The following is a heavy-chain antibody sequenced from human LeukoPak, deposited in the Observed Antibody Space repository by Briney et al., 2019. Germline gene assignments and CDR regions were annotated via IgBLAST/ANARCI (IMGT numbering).Heavy chain of an antibody. CDR3: LRGDRRDY. Sequence: GGSLRLSCEASGLTFNTYSMNWARQAPGKGLEWVSSIDSSGRYMFYADSVKGRFIISRDNAKDSLYLQMNSLRVEDTAVYYCLRGDRRDYWGQGTLVTVSS. CDR2: IDSSGRYM. CDR1: GLTFNTYS. J-gene: IGHJ4*02. V-gene: IGHV3-21*06.